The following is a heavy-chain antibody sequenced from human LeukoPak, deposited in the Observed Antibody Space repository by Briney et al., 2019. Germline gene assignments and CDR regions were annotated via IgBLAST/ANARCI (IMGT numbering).Heavy chain of an antibody. CDR3: AREGIAVAVGLYYFDY. J-gene: IGHJ4*02. Sequence: GGSLRLSCAASGFTFSDYYMSWIRQAPGKGLEWVSYISSSGSTIYYADSVKGRFTISRDNAKNSLYLQMNSLRAEDTAVYYCAREGIAVAVGLYYFDYWGQGTLVTVSS. CDR2: ISSSGSTI. V-gene: IGHV3-11*01. CDR1: GFTFSDYY. D-gene: IGHD6-19*01.